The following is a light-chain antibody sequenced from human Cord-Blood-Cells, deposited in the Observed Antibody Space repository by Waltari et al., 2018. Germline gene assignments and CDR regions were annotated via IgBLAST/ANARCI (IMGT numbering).Light chain of an antibody. V-gene: IGKV3-20*01. CDR1: QSVSSSY. CDR3: QQYGSSFT. J-gene: IGKJ3*01. CDR2: GAS. Sequence: EVVLTPSPGTLSLSPGERATHSCRASQSVSSSYLAWYQQKPGQAPRLLIYGASSRATGIPDRFSGSGSGTDFTLTISRLEPEDFAVYYCQQYGSSFTFGPGTKVDIK.